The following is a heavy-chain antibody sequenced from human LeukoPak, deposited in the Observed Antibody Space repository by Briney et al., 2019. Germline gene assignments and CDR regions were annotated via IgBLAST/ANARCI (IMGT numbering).Heavy chain of an antibody. V-gene: IGHV4-59*08. CDR2: IYYSGST. Sequence: SETLSLTCTVPGGSISSYYWSWIRQPPGKGLEWIGYIYYSGSTNYNSSLKSRVTISVDTSKNQFSLKLSSVTAADTAVYYCARSTYYYDSSGYPRGYGMDVWGQGTTVTVSS. J-gene: IGHJ6*02. CDR3: ARSTYYYDSSGYPRGYGMDV. D-gene: IGHD3-22*01. CDR1: GGSISSYY.